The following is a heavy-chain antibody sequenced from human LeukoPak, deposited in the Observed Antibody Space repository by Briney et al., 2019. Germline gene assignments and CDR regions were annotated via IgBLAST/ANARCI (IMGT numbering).Heavy chain of an antibody. J-gene: IGHJ4*02. CDR2: TSGSGGST. CDR3: AKDGGGYSSSRPVDY. V-gene: IGHV3-23*01. Sequence: GGTLRLSCAASGFTFSSYGMSWVRQAPGKGLEWVSATSGSGGSTYYADSVKGRFTISRDNSKNTLYLQMNSLRAEDTAVYYCAKDGGGYSSSRPVDYWGQGTLVTVSS. CDR1: GFTFSSYG. D-gene: IGHD6-6*01.